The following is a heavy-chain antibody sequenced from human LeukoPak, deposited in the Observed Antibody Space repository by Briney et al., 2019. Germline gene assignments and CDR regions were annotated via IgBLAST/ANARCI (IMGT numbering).Heavy chain of an antibody. Sequence: ASVKVSCKASGYTFSAYHIHWVRQAPGQGLEWMGWINPNSGGTNYAQKFQGWVTMTRDTSISTAYMELSRLRSDDTAVYYCARDLGYCSGGSCLPADYWGQGTLVTVPS. J-gene: IGHJ4*02. CDR3: ARDLGYCSGGSCLPADY. D-gene: IGHD2-15*01. CDR1: GYTFSAYH. CDR2: INPNSGGT. V-gene: IGHV1-2*04.